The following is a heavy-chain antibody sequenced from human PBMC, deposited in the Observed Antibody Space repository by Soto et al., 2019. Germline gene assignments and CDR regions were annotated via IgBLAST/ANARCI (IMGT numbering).Heavy chain of an antibody. CDR2: MNPNSGNT. V-gene: IGHV1-8*01. D-gene: IGHD3-22*01. CDR3: DRSGYYFNY. CDR1: GYTFTSYD. Sequence: ASVKVSCKASGYTFTSYDINWVRQATGQGLEWMGWMNPNSGNTGYAQKFQGRVTMTRDTSINTAYMELSSLRSEDTAVYYSDRSGYYFNYWGQGTLVTVSS. J-gene: IGHJ4*02.